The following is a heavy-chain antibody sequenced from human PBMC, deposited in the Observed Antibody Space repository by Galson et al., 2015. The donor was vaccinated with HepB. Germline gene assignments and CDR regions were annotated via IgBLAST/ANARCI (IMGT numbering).Heavy chain of an antibody. D-gene: IGHD2-15*01. J-gene: IGHJ5*02. CDR2: IKSKTDGGTT. CDR3: TTDPLHGSWYAH. V-gene: IGHV3-15*01. CDR1: GFTFSNAW. Sequence: SLRLSCAASGFTFSNAWMSWVRQAPGKGLEWVGRIKSKTDGGTTDYAAPVKGRFTISRDDSKNTLYLQMNSLKTEDTAVYYCTTDPLHGSWYAHWGQGTLVTVSS.